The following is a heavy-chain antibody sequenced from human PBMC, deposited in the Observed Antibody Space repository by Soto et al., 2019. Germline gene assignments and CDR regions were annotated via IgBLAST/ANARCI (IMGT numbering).Heavy chain of an antibody. CDR3: AKDWDIVVVTAIRYGMDV. J-gene: IGHJ6*02. Sequence: QVQLVESGGGVVQPGRSLRLSCAASGFTFSSYGMHWVRQAPGKGLEWVAVISYDGSNKYYADSVKGRFTISRDNSKNPLYLQMNSLGAEDTAVYYCAKDWDIVVVTAIRYGMDVWGQGTTVTVSS. D-gene: IGHD2-21*02. CDR2: ISYDGSNK. V-gene: IGHV3-30*18. CDR1: GFTFSSYG.